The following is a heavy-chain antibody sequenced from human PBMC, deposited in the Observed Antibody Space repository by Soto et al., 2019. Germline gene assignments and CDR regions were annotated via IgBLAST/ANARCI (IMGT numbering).Heavy chain of an antibody. CDR1: GGSISSYY. V-gene: IGHV4-59*01. D-gene: IGHD6-19*01. Sequence: SETLSLTCTVSGGSISSYYWSWIRQPPGKGLEWIGYIYYSGSTNYNPSLKSRVTISVDTSKNQFSLKLSSVTAADTAVYYCARAGPVGQWLEGRAFDIWGQGTMVTVSS. CDR3: ARAGPVGQWLEGRAFDI. CDR2: IYYSGST. J-gene: IGHJ3*02.